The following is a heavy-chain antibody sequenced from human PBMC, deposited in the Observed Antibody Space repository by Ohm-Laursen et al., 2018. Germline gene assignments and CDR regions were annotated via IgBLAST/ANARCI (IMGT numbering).Heavy chain of an antibody. J-gene: IGHJ4*02. CDR3: AREIGGTTSH. D-gene: IGHD1-26*01. CDR2: INTEDQT. CDR1: GFIFSNYW. Sequence: SLRLSCAASGFIFSNYWMTWVRQAPGKGLEWVSVINTEDQTFYLNSVKGRFSISRDNSKNTVYLQMNSLRAEDTAVYYCAREIGGTTSHWGQGTLVTVSS. V-gene: IGHV3-66*01.